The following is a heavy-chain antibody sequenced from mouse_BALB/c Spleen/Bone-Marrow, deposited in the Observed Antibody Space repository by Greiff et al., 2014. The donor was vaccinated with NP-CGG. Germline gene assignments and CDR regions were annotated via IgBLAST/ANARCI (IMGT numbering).Heavy chain of an antibody. Sequence: EVHLVESGGDLVKPGGSLKLSCAASGFTFSKYGMSWVRQTPDKRLEGVANISSGGSYTYYPDSVKGRFTISRDNAKNALYLQMSSLKSEDTAMYYCARQYGNFGVMDYWGQGTSVTVSS. J-gene: IGHJ4*01. CDR3: ARQYGNFGVMDY. CDR2: ISSGGSYT. CDR1: GFTFSKYG. D-gene: IGHD2-1*01. V-gene: IGHV5-6*01.